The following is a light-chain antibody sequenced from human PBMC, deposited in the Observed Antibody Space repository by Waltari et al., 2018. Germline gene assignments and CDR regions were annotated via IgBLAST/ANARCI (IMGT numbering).Light chain of an antibody. CDR3: ITWDDSLGGYYV. CDR2: RNS. CDR1: TSNVGKNH. Sequence: QSVLTQAPSVSGTLGPSVAISCSGATSNVGKNHVYWYQQLPGTAPKLLIYRNSQRPSGVPDRFSASKSDTSASLTISGLRSEDEADYYCITWDDSLGGYYVFGTGTTVTVL. J-gene: IGLJ1*01. V-gene: IGLV1-47*01.